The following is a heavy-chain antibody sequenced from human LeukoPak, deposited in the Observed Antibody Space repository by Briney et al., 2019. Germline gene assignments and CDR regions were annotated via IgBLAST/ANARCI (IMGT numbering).Heavy chain of an antibody. J-gene: IGHJ6*02. D-gene: IGHD3-10*01. CDR3: ARVRGGTWYGMDV. CDR1: GLTFSSYW. Sequence: GGSLRLSCAASGLTFSSYWMSWVCQAPGKGLEWVANIKQDGSEKYYVDSVKGRFTISRDNAENSLYLQMNSLRAEDTAVYYCARVRGGTWYGMDVWGQGTTVTVS. V-gene: IGHV3-7*01. CDR2: IKQDGSEK.